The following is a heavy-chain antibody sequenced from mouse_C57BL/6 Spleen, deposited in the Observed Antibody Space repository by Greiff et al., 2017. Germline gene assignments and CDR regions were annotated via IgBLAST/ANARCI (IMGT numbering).Heavy chain of an antibody. D-gene: IGHD1-1*01. V-gene: IGHV1-15*01. CDR3: TSRTTVVATRYFDV. J-gene: IGHJ1*03. CDR1: GYTFTDYE. CDR2: IDPETGGT. Sequence: QVQLQQSGAELVRPGASVTLSCKASGYTFTDYEMHWVKQTPVHGLEWIGAIDPETGGTAYNQKFKGKAILTADKSSSTAYMELRSLTSEDSAVYYCTSRTTVVATRYFDVWGTGTTVTVSS.